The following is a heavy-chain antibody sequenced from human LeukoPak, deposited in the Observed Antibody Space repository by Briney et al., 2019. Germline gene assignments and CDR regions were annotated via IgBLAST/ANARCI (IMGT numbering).Heavy chain of an antibody. CDR3: ERDTLLGVVISLEYYMDV. CDR2: IKQDGSEK. CDR1: GFTFSSYW. J-gene: IGHJ6*03. V-gene: IGHV3-7*01. D-gene: IGHD3-3*01. Sequence: GGSLRLSCAASGFTFSSYWMSWVRQAPGKGLEWVANIKQDGSEKYYVDSVKGRFTISRDNAKNSLYLQMNSLRAEDTAVYYCERDTLLGVVISLEYYMDVWGKGTTVTVSS.